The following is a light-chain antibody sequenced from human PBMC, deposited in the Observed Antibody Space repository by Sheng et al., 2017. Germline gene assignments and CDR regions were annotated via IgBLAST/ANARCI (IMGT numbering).Light chain of an antibody. V-gene: IGKV1-39*01. Sequence: DIQMTQSPSSLSASVGDRVTITCRASQTISIYLNWYQQKPGTAPKLLIYAASSLLNGVPSRFSGSGSGPDFTLTISNLQPEDFATYYCQQSFSNPPTFGGGTKVAIK. J-gene: IGKJ4*01. CDR1: QTISIY. CDR3: QQSFSNPPT. CDR2: AAS.